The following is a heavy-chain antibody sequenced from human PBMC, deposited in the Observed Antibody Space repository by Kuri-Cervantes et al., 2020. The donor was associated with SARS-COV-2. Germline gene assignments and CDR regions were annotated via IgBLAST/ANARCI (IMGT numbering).Heavy chain of an antibody. CDR2: MNPNSGNT. CDR1: GGTFSSYA. J-gene: IGHJ4*02. Sequence: ASVKVSCKASGGTFSSYAISWVRQAPGQGLEWMGWMNPNSGNTGYAQKFQGRVTMTRNTSINTAYMELRSLRSDDTAVYYCARDNYGDYDGGYFDYWGQGTLVTVSS. CDR3: ARDNYGDYDGGYFDY. V-gene: IGHV1-8*02. D-gene: IGHD4-17*01.